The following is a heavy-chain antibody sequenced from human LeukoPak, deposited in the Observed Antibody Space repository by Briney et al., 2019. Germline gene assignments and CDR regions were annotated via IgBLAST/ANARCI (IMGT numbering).Heavy chain of an antibody. V-gene: IGHV3-48*01. CDR2: ISSSSSTI. CDR3: ARDLARYYDFWSGSAGWFDP. CDR1: GFTFSSYS. D-gene: IGHD3-3*01. J-gene: IGHJ5*02. Sequence: TGGSLRLSCAASGFTFSSYSMNWVRQAPGKGLEWVSYISSSSSTIYYADSVKGRFTISRDDAKNSLYLQMNSLRAEDTAVYYCARDLARYYDFWSGSAGWFDPWGQGTLVTVSS.